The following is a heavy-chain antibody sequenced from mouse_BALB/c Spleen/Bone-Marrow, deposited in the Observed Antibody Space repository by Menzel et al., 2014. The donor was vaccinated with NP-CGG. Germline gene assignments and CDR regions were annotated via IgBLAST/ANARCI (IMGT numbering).Heavy chain of an antibody. CDR1: GYTFADYA. D-gene: IGHD2-14*01. CDR3: ARSGKVRNAMDN. CDR2: ISGYYGDA. V-gene: IGHV1S137*01. Sequence: VKLVESGAELVRPGVSVKISCKGSGYTFADYAIHWVKQSHAKSLEWIGLISGYYGDAIYNQKFKGKATMTVDKSSSTAYMDLARLTSEDSAIYYCARSGKVRNAMDNWGQGTAVTVSS. J-gene: IGHJ4*01.